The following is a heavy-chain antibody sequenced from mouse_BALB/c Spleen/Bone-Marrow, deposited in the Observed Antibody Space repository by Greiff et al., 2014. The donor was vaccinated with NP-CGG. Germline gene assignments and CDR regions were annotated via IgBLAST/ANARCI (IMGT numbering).Heavy chain of an antibody. CDR2: ISNYYGDA. CDR1: GYTFTDYA. CDR3: ARSGKVRNAMDY. D-gene: IGHD2-14*01. V-gene: IGHV1S137*01. J-gene: IGHJ4*01. Sequence: VQLQQSGAELVRPGVSVKISCKGSGYTFTDYAMHWVKQSHAKSLKWIGLISNYYGDASYNQKFKGKATMTVDKSSCTAYMELARLTSEDSAIYYCARSGKVRNAMDYWGQGTSVTVS.